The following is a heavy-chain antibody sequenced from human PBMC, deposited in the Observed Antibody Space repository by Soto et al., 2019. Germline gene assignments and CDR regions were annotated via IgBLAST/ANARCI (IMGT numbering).Heavy chain of an antibody. D-gene: IGHD6-13*01. V-gene: IGHV1-24*01. Sequence: ASVKVSCKVSGYTLTELSMHWVRQAPGKGLEWVGGFYPEDGETSYTQKLQGRVTMTEDTSTDTAYMELSSLRSEDTAVYYCATGPGIAAAGTLYYYYMDVWGKGTTVTVSS. J-gene: IGHJ6*03. CDR3: ATGPGIAAAGTLYYYYMDV. CDR1: GYTLTELS. CDR2: FYPEDGET.